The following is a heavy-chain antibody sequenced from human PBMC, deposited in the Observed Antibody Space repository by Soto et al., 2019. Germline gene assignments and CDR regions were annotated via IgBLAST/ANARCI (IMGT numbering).Heavy chain of an antibody. V-gene: IGHV3-33*01. CDR1: GFTFSTYG. CDR3: ARDGGGPYSYGYPPHRVYFDY. D-gene: IGHD5-18*01. CDR2: IWYDGSNR. Sequence: PGGSLRLSCAASGFTFSTYGMHWVRQPPGKGLEWVAVIWYDGSNRYYADSVKGRFTISRDNSKNTLYLQMNSLRAEDTAVYYCARDGGGPYSYGYPPHRVYFDYWGQGTLVTVAS. J-gene: IGHJ4*02.